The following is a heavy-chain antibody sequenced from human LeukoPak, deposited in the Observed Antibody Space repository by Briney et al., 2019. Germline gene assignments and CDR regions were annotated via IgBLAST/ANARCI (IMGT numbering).Heavy chain of an antibody. CDR3: ARDPRDGYGHVDY. D-gene: IGHD5-24*01. V-gene: IGHV3-53*05. CDR2: TYDDGYT. Sequence: VRXXPGXXXXXVSVTYDDGYTYYADSVKGRFTISRDNSKNTLYLQMNSLKAEDTAVYYCARDPRDGYGHVDYWGQGTLVTVSS. J-gene: IGHJ4*02.